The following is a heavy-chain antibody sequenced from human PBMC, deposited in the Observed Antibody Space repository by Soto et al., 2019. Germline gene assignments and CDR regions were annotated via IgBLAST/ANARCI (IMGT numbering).Heavy chain of an antibody. V-gene: IGHV1-69*01. J-gene: IGHJ2*01. CDR1: GGTFSSYA. CDR3: AREKYYYDSSGYYRRYWYFDL. CDR2: IIPIFGTA. D-gene: IGHD3-22*01. Sequence: QVQLVQSGAEVKKPGSSVKVSCKASGGTFSSYAISWVRQAPGQGLEWMGGIIPIFGTANYAQKFQGRVTITADESTSTAYMELRSLRSEDTAVYYCAREKYYYDSSGYYRRYWYFDLWGRGTLVTVSS.